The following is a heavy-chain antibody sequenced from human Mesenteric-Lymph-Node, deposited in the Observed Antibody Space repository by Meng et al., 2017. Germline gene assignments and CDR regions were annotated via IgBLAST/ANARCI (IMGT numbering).Heavy chain of an antibody. Sequence: SETLSLTCTVSGGSISGYYWSWFRQPPGNGLEWIGYIHYSGSTKYNPSLNSRVSISLDTSKNHLSLRLSSVGAADTAVYYCARHYNSGTYPLDYWGQGTLVTVSS. CDR3: ARHYNSGTYPLDY. V-gene: IGHV4-59*01. D-gene: IGHD3-10*01. J-gene: IGHJ4*02. CDR1: GGSISGYY. CDR2: IHYSGST.